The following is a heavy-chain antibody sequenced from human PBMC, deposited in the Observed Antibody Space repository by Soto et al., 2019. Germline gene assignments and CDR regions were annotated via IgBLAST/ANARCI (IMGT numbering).Heavy chain of an antibody. CDR1: GGSISSGGYS. V-gene: IGHV4-30-2*03. CDR3: ARDFFDSSDYTTNWFDP. CDR2: IYHSGNA. J-gene: IGHJ5*02. D-gene: IGHD3-22*01. Sequence: SETLSLTCAVAGGSISSGGYSCNWIRQPPGKGLEWIGSIYHSGNAYYNPSLKSRVTISVDTSKNQFSLKLTSVTAADAALYYCARDFFDSSDYTTNWFDPWGQGTLVTVSS.